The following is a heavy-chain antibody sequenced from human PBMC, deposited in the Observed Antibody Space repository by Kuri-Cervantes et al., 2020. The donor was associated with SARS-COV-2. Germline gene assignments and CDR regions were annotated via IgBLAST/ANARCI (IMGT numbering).Heavy chain of an antibody. Sequence: GESLKISCAASGFIFSDYGMHWVRQAPGKGLEWISGISDSGANTYYADSVKGRFTISRDNSKSTLYLQMNSLTAEDTATYYCAKRYCSNGVCYHYYYYYMDVWGKGTTVTVSS. V-gene: IGHV3-23*01. CDR1: GFIFSDYG. CDR2: ISDSGANT. J-gene: IGHJ6*03. CDR3: AKRYCSNGVCYHYYYYYMDV. D-gene: IGHD2-8*01.